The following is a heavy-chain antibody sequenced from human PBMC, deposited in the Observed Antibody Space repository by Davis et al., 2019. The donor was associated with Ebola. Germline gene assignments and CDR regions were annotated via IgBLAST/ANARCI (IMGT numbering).Heavy chain of an antibody. CDR2: IYTSGST. Sequence: MPSETLSLTCTVSGGSISSYYWSWIRQPAGKGLEWIGRIYTSGSTNYNPSLKSRVTMSVDRSKNQFSLKLTSVTAADTAVYYCATSQDCSSTSCDNWFDPWGQGTLVTVSS. CDR1: GGSISSYY. D-gene: IGHD2-2*01. CDR3: ATSQDCSSTSCDNWFDP. J-gene: IGHJ5*02. V-gene: IGHV4-4*07.